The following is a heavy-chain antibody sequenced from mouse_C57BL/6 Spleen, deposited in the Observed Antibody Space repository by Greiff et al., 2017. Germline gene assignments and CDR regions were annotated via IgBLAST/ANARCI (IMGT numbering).Heavy chain of an antibody. CDR2: INYDGSST. CDR1: GFTFSDYY. D-gene: IGHD1-1*01. CDR3: AREGSSYDAMDY. Sequence: DVMLVESEGGLVQPGSSMKLSCTASGFTFSDYYMAWVRQVPEKGLEWVANINYDGSSTYYLDSLKSRFIISRDNAKNILYLQMSSLKSEDTATYYCAREGSSYDAMDYWGQGTSVTVSS. J-gene: IGHJ4*01. V-gene: IGHV5-16*01.